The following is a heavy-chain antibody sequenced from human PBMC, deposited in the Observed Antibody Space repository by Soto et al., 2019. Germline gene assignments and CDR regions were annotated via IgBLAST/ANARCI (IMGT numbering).Heavy chain of an antibody. V-gene: IGHV3-30-3*01. CDR1: GFTFSSYA. D-gene: IGHD6-6*01. J-gene: IGHJ4*02. CDR3: ARDSSSPCDY. CDR2: ISYDGSNK. Sequence: PGGSLRLSCAASGFTFSSYAMHWVRQAPGKGLEWVAVISYDGSNKYHADSVKGRFTISRDNSKNTLYLQMNSLRAEDTAVYYCARDSSSPCDYWGQGTLVTVSS.